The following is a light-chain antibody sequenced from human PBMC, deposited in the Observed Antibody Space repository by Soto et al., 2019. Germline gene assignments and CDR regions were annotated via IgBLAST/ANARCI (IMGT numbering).Light chain of an antibody. CDR3: LHSIQLPHT. V-gene: IGKV2D-29*01. J-gene: IGKJ2*01. CDR2: EAS. CDR1: QSLLHSDGRTY. Sequence: DIVMAQTPLSLSVTPGQPASISCKSSQSLLHSDGRTYLFWYLQKPGQPPQLLIYEASNRFSGVPNRLSGSGSETDFTLKISRVEAEDGGVYYCLHSIQLPHTFGQGTNLEIK.